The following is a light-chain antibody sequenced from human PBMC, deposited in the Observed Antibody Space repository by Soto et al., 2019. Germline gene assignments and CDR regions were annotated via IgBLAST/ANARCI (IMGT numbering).Light chain of an antibody. Sequence: DIQMTQSPSSLSASVGDRVTITCRASQSISSYFNWYQQKPGKAPKLLIYAASSLQSGVPSRFSDSGSGTDFTLTISSVQHEDFVNYYCQQSYSTFTFGGGTKVEIK. CDR2: AAS. CDR1: QSISSY. J-gene: IGKJ4*01. CDR3: QQSYSTFT. V-gene: IGKV1-39*01.